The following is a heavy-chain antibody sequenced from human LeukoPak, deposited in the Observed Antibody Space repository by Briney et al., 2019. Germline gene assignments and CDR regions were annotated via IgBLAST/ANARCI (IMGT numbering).Heavy chain of an antibody. CDR3: ARVGRQLELRYYYYMDV. CDR1: GYTFTSYG. D-gene: IGHD1-7*01. CDR2: ISAYNGNT. Sequence: ASVKVTCKASGYTFTSYGISWVRQAPGQGLEWMGWISAYNGNTNYAQKLQGRVTMTTDTSTSTAYMELGSLRSDDTAVYYCARVGRQLELRYYYYMDVWGKGTTVTVSS. V-gene: IGHV1-18*01. J-gene: IGHJ6*03.